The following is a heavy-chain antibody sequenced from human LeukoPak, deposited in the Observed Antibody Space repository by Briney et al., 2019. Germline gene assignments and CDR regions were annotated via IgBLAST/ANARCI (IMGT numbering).Heavy chain of an antibody. CDR3: SRGLDSRKLGY. CDR1: GASFNSDDQY. V-gene: IGHV4-31*03. J-gene: IGHJ4*02. Sequence: SPTLSLTCTVSGASFNSDDQYWNWIRQSPGKDLEWIGSILPSGMLYNDPSLESRVTMSRDTSKNQFSLNLNSVTAADTAVYFCSRGLDSRKLGYWGQGILVTVSS. D-gene: IGHD3-22*01. CDR2: ILPSGML.